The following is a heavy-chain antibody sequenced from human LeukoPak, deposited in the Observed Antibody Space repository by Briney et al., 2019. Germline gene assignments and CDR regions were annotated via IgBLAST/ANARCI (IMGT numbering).Heavy chain of an antibody. D-gene: IGHD2-2*01. CDR3: ARHLSDITSSPNY. CDR2: IYPGDSDI. J-gene: IGHJ4*02. CDR1: GYTFINYW. V-gene: IGHV5-51*01. Sequence: GEPLKISCKGSGYTFINYWIGWVRQMPGKGLEWMGIIYPGDSDIRYSPSFHGQVTISADKSISTAYLQWTSLKASDTAMYYCARHLSDITSSPNYWGPGTLVTVSS.